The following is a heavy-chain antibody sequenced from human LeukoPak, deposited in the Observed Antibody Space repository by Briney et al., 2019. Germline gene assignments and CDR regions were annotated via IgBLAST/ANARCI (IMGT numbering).Heavy chain of an antibody. CDR1: GFTFSSYA. V-gene: IGHV3-23*01. D-gene: IGHD3-22*01. CDR3: ARGLYDSSGYVFYYGMDV. J-gene: IGHJ6*02. Sequence: PGGSLRLSCAASGFTFSSYAMSWVRQAPGKGLEWVSAISGSGGSTYYADSVKGRFTISRDNSKNTLYLQMNSLRAEDTAVYYCARGLYDSSGYVFYYGMDVWGQGTTVTVSS. CDR2: ISGSGGST.